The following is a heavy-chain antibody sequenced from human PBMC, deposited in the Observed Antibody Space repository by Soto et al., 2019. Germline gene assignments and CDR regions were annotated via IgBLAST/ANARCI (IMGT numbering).Heavy chain of an antibody. J-gene: IGHJ4*02. D-gene: IGHD1-1*01. CDR1: GFTFGDYA. CDR2: IRSKAYGGTT. Sequence: GGSLRLSCTASGFTFGDYAMSWFRQAPGKGLEWVGFIRSKAYGGTTEYTASVKGRFTISRDDSKGIAYLQMNSLKTEDTAVYYCTRAPNWNDFDYWGQGTRVTVS. CDR3: TRAPNWNDFDY. V-gene: IGHV3-49*01.